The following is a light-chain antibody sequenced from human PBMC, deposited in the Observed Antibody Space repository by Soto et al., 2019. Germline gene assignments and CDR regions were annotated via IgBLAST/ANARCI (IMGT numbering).Light chain of an antibody. CDR3: QQRRSWPPLT. V-gene: IGKV3-11*01. CDR2: DGS. Sequence: EIVLTQSPAPLSLSPGERATLSCRASENVDIYLAWYQQKPGQAPRLLIYDGSNRATGIPARFSGSGSGTDFTLTISSLEPEDFAIYYCQQRRSWPPLTFGGGTRVEIK. CDR1: ENVDIY. J-gene: IGKJ4*01.